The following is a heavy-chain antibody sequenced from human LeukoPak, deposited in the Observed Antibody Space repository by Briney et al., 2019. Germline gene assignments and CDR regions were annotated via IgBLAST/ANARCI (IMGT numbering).Heavy chain of an antibody. J-gene: IGHJ3*02. D-gene: IGHD1-26*01. V-gene: IGHV4-4*07. CDR1: GGSISGHY. CDR3: ARGSSGSVTAADI. Sequence: SETLSLTCTVSGGSISGHYWSWIRQPAGKGLEWIGRIYSSGSTCYNPSLKSRVTMSVDTSKNQFSLKLDSLTAAATAVYYCARGSSGSVTAADIWVQGTMVTVSS. CDR2: IYSSGST.